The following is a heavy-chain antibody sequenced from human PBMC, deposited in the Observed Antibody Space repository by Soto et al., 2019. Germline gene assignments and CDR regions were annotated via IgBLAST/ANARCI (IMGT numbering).Heavy chain of an antibody. D-gene: IGHD3-22*01. CDR2: VYHSGAT. CDR1: GDSIIGTGW. CDR3: VRNGYYSLDV. J-gene: IGHJ6*02. Sequence: QVQLQESGPGLVRPSGTLSLTCAVSGDSIIGTGWWSWVRQSPGKGLDWIGEVYHSGATNYNQTLKSRVTISVDTSRNQFSLNLGSVTAADTAVYYCVRNGYYSLDVWGQGTTVTVSS. V-gene: IGHV4-4*02.